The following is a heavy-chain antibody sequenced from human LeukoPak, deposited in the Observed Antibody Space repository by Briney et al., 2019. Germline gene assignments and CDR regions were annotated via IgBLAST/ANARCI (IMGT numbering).Heavy chain of an antibody. CDR1: GTSINNGGYY. Sequence: KPSETLSLTCIVSGTSINNGGYYWAWIRQPPGKELEWIGSVYYTGSTYLNPSLKSRLAMSVDPSKTQFSLKLTSVTAADTAVYYCAALGERRGTYNWFDSWGQGTLVTVSS. V-gene: IGHV4-39*01. D-gene: IGHD3-16*01. CDR2: VYYTGST. CDR3: AALGERRGTYNWFDS. J-gene: IGHJ5*01.